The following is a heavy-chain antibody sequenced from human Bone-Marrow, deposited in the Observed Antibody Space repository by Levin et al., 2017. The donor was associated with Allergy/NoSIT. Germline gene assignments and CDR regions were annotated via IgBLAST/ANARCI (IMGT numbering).Heavy chain of an antibody. J-gene: IGHJ4*03. CDR2: ISSNGGST. CDR3: ARDSGLNKGYFDY. Sequence: LSLTCAASGFTFSTYYMHWVRQAPGKGLEYVSTISSNGGSTYYANSMKGRFTISRDNSKNTLYLQTGSLRPEDMAVYYCARDSGLNKGYFDYWGQGTLVTVSS. D-gene: IGHD3-10*01. CDR1: GFTFSTYY. V-gene: IGHV3-64*01.